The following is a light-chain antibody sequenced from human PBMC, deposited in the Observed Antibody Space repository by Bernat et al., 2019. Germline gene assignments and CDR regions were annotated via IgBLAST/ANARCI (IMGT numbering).Light chain of an antibody. Sequence: DIQMTQSPSSLSASVGDRVTITCRASQNIDTYLNWYQQHPGKAPKLLIFAAETLESGVPSRFRGRGSGTDFTLTISSLQPEDSATYYCQQSYSSLLLTFGGGTKVE. V-gene: IGKV1-39*01. CDR1: QNIDTY. CDR2: AAE. CDR3: QQSYSSLLLT. J-gene: IGKJ4*01.